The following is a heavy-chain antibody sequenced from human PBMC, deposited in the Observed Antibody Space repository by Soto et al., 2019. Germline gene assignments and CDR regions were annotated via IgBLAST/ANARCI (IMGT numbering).Heavy chain of an antibody. Sequence: SETLSLTCTVSGGSISSYYWSWIRQPPGKGLEWIGCIYYSGNTNYNPSLKSRVTISVDTSKNQFSLNLRSVTAADTAVYYCARGRWLQLIYFDYWGQGTLVTVSS. V-gene: IGHV4-59*01. CDR3: ARGRWLQLIYFDY. J-gene: IGHJ4*02. D-gene: IGHD5-12*01. CDR1: GGSISSYY. CDR2: IYYSGNT.